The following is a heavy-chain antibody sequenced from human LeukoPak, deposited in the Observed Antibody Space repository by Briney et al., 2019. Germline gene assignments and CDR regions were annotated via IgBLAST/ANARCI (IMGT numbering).Heavy chain of an antibody. CDR1: GFTFSSYA. CDR3: GRDLSGWYGPDY. J-gene: IGHJ4*02. CDR2: ISGSGGST. V-gene: IGHV3-23*01. D-gene: IGHD6-19*01. Sequence: GGSLRLSCAASGFTFSSYAMSWVRQAPGKGLEWVSAISGSGGSTYYADSVKGRFTISRDNSKNTMYLQMDSLRAEDTALYYCGRDLSGWYGPDYWGQGTLVTVSS.